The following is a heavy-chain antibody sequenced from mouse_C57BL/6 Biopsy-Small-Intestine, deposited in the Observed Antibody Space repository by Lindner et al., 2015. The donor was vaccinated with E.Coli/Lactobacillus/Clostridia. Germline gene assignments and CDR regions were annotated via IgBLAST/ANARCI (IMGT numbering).Heavy chain of an antibody. V-gene: IGHV1-82*01. CDR1: GYAFSSSW. D-gene: IGHD2-12*01. CDR2: IYPGDGDT. Sequence: VQLQESGPELVKPGASVKISCKASGYAFSSSWMNWVKQRPGKGLEWIGRIYPGDGDTNYNGKFKGKATLTADKSSSTAYMQLSSPTSEDSAVYFCARDSPYFDYWGQGTTLTVSS. J-gene: IGHJ2*01. CDR3: ARDSPYFDY.